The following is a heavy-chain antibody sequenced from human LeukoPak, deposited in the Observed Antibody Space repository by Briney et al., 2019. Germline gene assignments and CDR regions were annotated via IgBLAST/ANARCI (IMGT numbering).Heavy chain of an antibody. V-gene: IGHV4-39*01. D-gene: IGHD5-12*01. CDR2: IYYSGST. Sequence: KPSETLSLTCTVSGGSISSRTYYWGWIRQPPGKGLEWIGSIYYSGSTYYNPSLKSRVTISVDTPKNQFSLKLSSVTAADTAVYYCARHFGYSSSSLDYWGQGTLVTVSS. CDR3: ARHFGYSSSSLDY. CDR1: GGSISSRTYY. J-gene: IGHJ4*02.